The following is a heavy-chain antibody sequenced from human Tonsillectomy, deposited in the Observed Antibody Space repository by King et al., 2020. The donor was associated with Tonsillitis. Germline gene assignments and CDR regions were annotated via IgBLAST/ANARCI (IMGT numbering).Heavy chain of an antibody. D-gene: IGHD3-3*01. CDR3: ASTLEGPTWFDP. Sequence: VQLVESGGGLVQPGGSLRLSCAASGFTFSSYWMHWVRQAPGKGLVWVSRINSDGSSTSYADSVKGRFTISRDNAKNTLYLQMNSLRAEDTAVDYCASTLEGPTWFDPWAKGTLVTVSS. CDR1: GFTFSSYW. V-gene: IGHV3-74*01. J-gene: IGHJ5*02. CDR2: INSDGSST.